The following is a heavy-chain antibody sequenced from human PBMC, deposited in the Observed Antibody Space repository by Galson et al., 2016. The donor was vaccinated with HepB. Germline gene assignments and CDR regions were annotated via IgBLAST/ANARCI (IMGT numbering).Heavy chain of an antibody. CDR3: AKSDCSSTSCFPDY. CDR2: ISWNSDSI. CDR1: GFTFGHYA. J-gene: IGHJ4*02. V-gene: IGHV3-9*01. D-gene: IGHD2-2*01. Sequence: SLRLSCAASGFTFGHYAMHWVRQAPGKGLEWVSGISWNSDSIGYADSVKGRFTISRANAKNSLYLQMNSLRAEDTALYYCAKSDCSSTSCFPDYWGQGTLVTVSS.